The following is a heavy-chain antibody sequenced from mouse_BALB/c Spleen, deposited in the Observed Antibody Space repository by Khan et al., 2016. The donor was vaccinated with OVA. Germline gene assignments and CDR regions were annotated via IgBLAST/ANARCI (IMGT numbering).Heavy chain of an antibody. CDR1: GFTFSSYS. D-gene: IGHD4-1*01. Sequence: EVELVESGGDLVKPGGSLKLSCAASGFTFSSYSMSWVRQTPDKRLEWVASISSGGDYTYYPDSVKGRFTISRENAKNTLYLQMSDLKSEDTAMYYCAGHLTGSFAYWGQGTLVTVSA. J-gene: IGHJ3*01. V-gene: IGHV5-6*01. CDR2: ISSGGDYT. CDR3: AGHLTGSFAY.